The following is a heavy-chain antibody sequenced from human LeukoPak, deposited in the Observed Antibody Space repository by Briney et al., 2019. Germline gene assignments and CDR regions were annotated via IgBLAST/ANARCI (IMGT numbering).Heavy chain of an antibody. CDR2: INLDPNTI. V-gene: IGHV3-48*04. Sequence: PGGSLRLSCEASGFTFSNYRMHWVRQAPGKGLEGISYINLDPNTIYYADSVKGRFTISRDNAKQSLYLQMNSLRVEDTAIYYCARDVSVNKVTTPFDHWGQGTLVTVAS. CDR1: GFTFSNYR. J-gene: IGHJ4*02. D-gene: IGHD1/OR15-1a*01. CDR3: ARDVSVNKVTTPFDH.